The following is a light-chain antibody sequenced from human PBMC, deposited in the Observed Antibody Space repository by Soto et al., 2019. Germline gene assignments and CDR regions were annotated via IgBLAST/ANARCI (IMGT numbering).Light chain of an antibody. Sequence: QSVLTQPASVSGSPGQSITISCTGTSSDVGSYNFVSWYQQHPGKAPKLMIYDVYRRPSGISNRFSGSKFGNTASLTISGLQAEDEADYYCSSYAGGGTFVLFGGGTKVTVL. CDR1: SSDVGSYNF. J-gene: IGLJ2*01. CDR3: SSYAGGGTFVL. V-gene: IGLV2-23*02. CDR2: DVY.